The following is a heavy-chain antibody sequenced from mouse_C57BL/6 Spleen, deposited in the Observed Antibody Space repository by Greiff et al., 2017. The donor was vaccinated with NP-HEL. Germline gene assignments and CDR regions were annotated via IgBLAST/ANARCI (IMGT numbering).Heavy chain of an antibody. Sequence: VQLQQSGAELVRPGASVTLSCKASGYTFTDYEMHWVKQTPVHGLEWIGAIDPETGGTAYNQKFKGKAILTADKSSSTAYMELRSLTSEDSAVYYCTSAYYSNRGFAYWGQGTLVTVSA. CDR2: IDPETGGT. J-gene: IGHJ3*01. CDR3: TSAYYSNRGFAY. CDR1: GYTFTDYE. V-gene: IGHV1-15*01. D-gene: IGHD2-5*01.